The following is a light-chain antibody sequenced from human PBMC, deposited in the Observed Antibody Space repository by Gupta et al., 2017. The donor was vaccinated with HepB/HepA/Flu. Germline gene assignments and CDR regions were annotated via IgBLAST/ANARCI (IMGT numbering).Light chain of an antibody. Sequence: QSVLTQPPSASGTPGQRITLSCSGNNSNIGSNSVNWYRQLPRTDPKLLIQINNQRPSGVPDRISGSKSGTSASLAISGLQSEDEAHYYCATWDDSLKVWVFGGGTKLTVL. V-gene: IGLV1-44*01. CDR1: NSNIGSNS. J-gene: IGLJ3*02. CDR3: ATWDDSLKVWV. CDR2: INN.